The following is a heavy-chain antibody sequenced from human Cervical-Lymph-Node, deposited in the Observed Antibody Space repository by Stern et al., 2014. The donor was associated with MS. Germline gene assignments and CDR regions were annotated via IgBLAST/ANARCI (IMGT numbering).Heavy chain of an antibody. Sequence: VQLVQSGAEVKKPGASVKVSCKASGYTFTSYGISWVRQAPGQGLEWMGWISAYNGNTNYAQKLQGRVTMTTDTSTSTAYMEPRSLRSDDTAVYYCARERPIYGGNYYTRSFDYWGQGTLVTVSS. CDR3: ARERPIYGGNYYTRSFDY. CDR2: ISAYNGNT. J-gene: IGHJ4*02. V-gene: IGHV1-18*01. D-gene: IGHD3-22*01. CDR1: GYTFTSYG.